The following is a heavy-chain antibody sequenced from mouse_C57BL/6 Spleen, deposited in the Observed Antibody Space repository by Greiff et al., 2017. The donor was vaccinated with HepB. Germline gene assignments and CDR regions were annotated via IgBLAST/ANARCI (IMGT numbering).Heavy chain of an antibody. CDR1: GFTFSSYG. D-gene: IGHD1-1*01. Sequence: EVMLVESGGDLVKPGGSLKLSCAASGFTFSSYGMSWVRQTPDKRLEWVATISSGGSYTYYPDSVKGRFTISRDNAKNTLYLQMSSLKSEDTAMYYCARRTVVDWYFDVWGTGTTVTVSS. CDR3: ARRTVVDWYFDV. J-gene: IGHJ1*03. CDR2: ISSGGSYT. V-gene: IGHV5-6*02.